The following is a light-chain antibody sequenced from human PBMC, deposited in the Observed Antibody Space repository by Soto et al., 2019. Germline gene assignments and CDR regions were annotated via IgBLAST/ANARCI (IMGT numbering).Light chain of an antibody. J-gene: IGKJ2*03. V-gene: IGKV1-5*03. CDR1: QSIDAG. Sequence: DIQMTQSPSTLSASVGDRVTITCRASQSIDAGLAWYQHKPGKAPKLLIYKASSLESGVPSRFSGSGSGTEFTLTISSLQPDDFATYYCLQYNSYSRSFGQGTKLEIK. CDR3: LQYNSYSRS. CDR2: KAS.